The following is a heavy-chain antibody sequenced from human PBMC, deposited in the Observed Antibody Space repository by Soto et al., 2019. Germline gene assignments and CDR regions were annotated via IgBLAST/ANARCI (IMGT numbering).Heavy chain of an antibody. CDR2: IYYSGST. Sequence: PSETLSLTCTVSGGSVSSGSYYWSWIRQPPGKGLEWIGYIYYSGSTNYNPSLKSRVTISVDTSKNQFSLKLSSVTAADTAVYYCARDRGDSGYDSTNWSDSWGKGTLVNVSS. CDR3: ARDRGDSGYDSTNWSDS. D-gene: IGHD5-12*01. J-gene: IGHJ5*01. V-gene: IGHV4-61*01. CDR1: GGSVSSGSYY.